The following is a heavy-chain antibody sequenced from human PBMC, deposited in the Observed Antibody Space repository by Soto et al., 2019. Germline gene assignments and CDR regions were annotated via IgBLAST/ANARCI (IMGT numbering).Heavy chain of an antibody. Sequence: EVQLLESGGGLVQPGGSLRLSCAASGFTFSSYAMRWVRQAPGKGLEWVSAISGSGDSTYYADPVKGRFTISRDNSKKTVYMQMNSLRGEDTAVYYCARRGSGSYYDYWGQGTLVTVSS. CDR2: ISGSGDST. CDR3: ARRGSGSYYDY. D-gene: IGHD1-26*01. CDR1: GFTFSSYA. J-gene: IGHJ4*02. V-gene: IGHV3-23*01.